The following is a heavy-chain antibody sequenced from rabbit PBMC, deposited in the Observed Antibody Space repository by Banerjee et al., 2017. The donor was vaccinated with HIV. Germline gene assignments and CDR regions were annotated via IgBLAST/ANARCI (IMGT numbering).Heavy chain of an antibody. CDR1: GFSFSSNYW. CDR2: INAITGKA. Sequence: QSLEESGGGLVQPEGSLTLTCTASGFSFSSNYWMSWVRQAPGKGLEWIACINAITGKAVYANWAKGRFTFSKTSSTTVTLQMTSLTVADTATHFCARGSATMTMVITGFYLNLWGPGTLVTVS. D-gene: IGHD2-1*01. J-gene: IGHJ4*01. CDR3: ARGSATMTMVITGFYLNL. V-gene: IGHV1S40*01.